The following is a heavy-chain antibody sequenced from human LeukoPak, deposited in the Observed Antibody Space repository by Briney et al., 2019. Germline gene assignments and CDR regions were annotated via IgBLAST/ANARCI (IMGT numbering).Heavy chain of an antibody. V-gene: IGHV1-2*02. D-gene: IGHD2-2*01. CDR3: ARGRYCSSTSCIPGDY. Sequence: ASVKVSCKASGGTFSSYAISWVRQAPGQGLEWMGWINPNSGGTNYAQKFQGRVTMTRDTSISTAYMELSRLRSDDTAVYYCARGRYCSSTSCIPGDYWGQGTLVTVSS. J-gene: IGHJ4*02. CDR2: INPNSGGT. CDR1: GGTFSSYA.